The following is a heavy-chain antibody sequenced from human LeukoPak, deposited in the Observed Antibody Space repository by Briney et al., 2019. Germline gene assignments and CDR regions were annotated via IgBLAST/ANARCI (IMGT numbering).Heavy chain of an antibody. J-gene: IGHJ4*02. V-gene: IGHV1-3*03. D-gene: IGHD6-25*01. Sequence: ASVKVSCKTSGYTLTSYALYWVRQAPGQGLEWMGWVNPGNGNTKYSQEFQGRVTITRDTSASTTYMELSSLTSEDTAVYYCATSGWDFDFWGQGTLVIVSS. CDR2: VNPGNGNT. CDR1: GYTLTSYA. CDR3: ATSGWDFDF.